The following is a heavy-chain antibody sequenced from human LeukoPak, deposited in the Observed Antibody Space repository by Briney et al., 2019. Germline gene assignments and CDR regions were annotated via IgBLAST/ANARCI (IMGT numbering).Heavy chain of an antibody. CDR1: GFTFNTDA. V-gene: IGHV3-23*01. D-gene: IGHD3-22*01. CDR3: AKLYYYDSSGYPNALDI. CDR2: ISGSGGST. J-gene: IGHJ3*02. Sequence: PGGSLRLSCAASGFTFNTDAMSWVRQAPGKGLEWVSAISGSGGSTYYADSVKGRFTISRDNSKNTLYLQMNSLRAEDTAVYYCAKLYYYDSSGYPNALDIWGQGTMVTVSS.